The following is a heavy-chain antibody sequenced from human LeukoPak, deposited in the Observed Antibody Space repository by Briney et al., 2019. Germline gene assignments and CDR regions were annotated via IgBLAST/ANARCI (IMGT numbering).Heavy chain of an antibody. CDR3: ARDRGIAVYELDY. J-gene: IGHJ4*02. CDR2: IYYSGST. V-gene: IGHV4-59*01. D-gene: IGHD6-19*01. CDR1: GGSISSYY. Sequence: SETLSLTCTVSGGSISSYYWSWIRQPPGKGLEWIGYIYYSGSTNYNPSLKSRVTISVDTSKNQFSLKLSSVTAADTAVYYCARDRGIAVYELDYWGQGTLVTVSS.